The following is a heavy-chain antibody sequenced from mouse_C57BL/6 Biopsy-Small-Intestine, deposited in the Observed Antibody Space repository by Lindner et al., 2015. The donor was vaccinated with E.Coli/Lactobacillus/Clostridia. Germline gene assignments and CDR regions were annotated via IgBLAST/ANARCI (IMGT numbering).Heavy chain of an antibody. D-gene: IGHD2-3*01. V-gene: IGHV1-52*01. J-gene: IGHJ1*01. CDR3: ARVYDGYSWYFDV. Sequence: VQLQESGAEMVRPGASVKLSCKASGYIFANYWMHWVKQRPGQGLEWVGKIDPSDGEIHYNQKFKDKATLTVDKSSNTASMQPNSLTSEDSAVYYCARVYDGYSWYFDVWGAGTTVTVSS. CDR1: GYIFANYW. CDR2: IDPSDGEI.